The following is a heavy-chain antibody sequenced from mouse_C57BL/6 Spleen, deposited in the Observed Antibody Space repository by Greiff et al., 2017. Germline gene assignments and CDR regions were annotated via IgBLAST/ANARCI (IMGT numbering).Heavy chain of an antibody. CDR3: ARGAYGKAMDY. V-gene: IGHV5-16*01. CDR1: GFTFSDYY. J-gene: IGHJ4*01. D-gene: IGHD1-1*01. Sequence: EVQRVESEGGLVQPGSSMKLSCTASGFTFSDYYMAWVRQVPEKGLEWVANINYDGSSTYYLDSLKSRFIISRDNAKNILYLQMSSLKSEDTATYYCARGAYGKAMDYWGQGTSVTVSS. CDR2: INYDGSST.